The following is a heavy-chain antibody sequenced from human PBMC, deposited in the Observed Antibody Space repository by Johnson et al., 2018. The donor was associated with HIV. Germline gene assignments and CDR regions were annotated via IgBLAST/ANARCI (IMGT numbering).Heavy chain of an antibody. CDR2: ISYDGSNK. D-gene: IGHD6-13*01. V-gene: IGHV3-30*14. Sequence: QVQLVESGGGLVQPGGSLRLSCAASGFTVSTNYMSWVRQAPGKGLEWVSVISYDGSNKYYADSVKGRFTISRENAKNSLYLQMNSLRAGDTAVYYCARARRYSSSWPDAFDIWGQGTMVTVSS. CDR1: GFTVSTNY. CDR3: ARARRYSSSWPDAFDI. J-gene: IGHJ3*02.